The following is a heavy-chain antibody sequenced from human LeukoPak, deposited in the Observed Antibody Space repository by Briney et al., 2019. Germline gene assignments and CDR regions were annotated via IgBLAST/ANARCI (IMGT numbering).Heavy chain of an antibody. Sequence: GGSLRLSCAASGNYWMHWVRQAPGKGLEWVSAISGSGGSTYYADSVKGRFTISRDNSKNTLYLQMNSLRAEDTAVYYCAKDRFGGTFDYWGQGTLVTVSS. J-gene: IGHJ4*02. D-gene: IGHD4-23*01. CDR2: ISGSGGST. CDR1: GNYW. CDR3: AKDRFGGTFDY. V-gene: IGHV3-23*01.